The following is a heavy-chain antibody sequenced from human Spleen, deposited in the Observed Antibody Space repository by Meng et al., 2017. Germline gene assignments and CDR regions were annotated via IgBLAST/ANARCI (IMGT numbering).Heavy chain of an antibody. J-gene: IGHJ4*02. D-gene: IGHD5-24*01. CDR2: IIPIFGTA. CDR3: ARDASTGDGYNFDY. Sequence: VRLGQSGAEVKRPGSSVKVSWKASGGTFSSYAISWVRQAPGQGLEWMGGIIPIFGTANYAQKFPGRVTIPAYDSTSTAYMELSSLRSDDTAVYYCARDASTGDGYNFDYWGQGTLVTVSS. V-gene: IGHV1-69*01. CDR1: GGTFSSYA.